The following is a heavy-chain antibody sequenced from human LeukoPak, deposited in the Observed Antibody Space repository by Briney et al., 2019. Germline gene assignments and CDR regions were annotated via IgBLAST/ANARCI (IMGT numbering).Heavy chain of an antibody. D-gene: IGHD5-12*01. Sequence: GESLKISCQASGYRFSNYYIAWVRQKPGKGLEWMGLTSPRDSNNKYSPTFEGQVTMSADKSISTVYLQWSSLKTSDTATYYCARLTDIVATIAGAMNWFDLWGQGTLVAVSS. J-gene: IGHJ5*02. CDR2: TSPRDSNN. CDR3: ARLTDIVATIAGAMNWFDL. V-gene: IGHV5-51*01. CDR1: GYRFSNYY.